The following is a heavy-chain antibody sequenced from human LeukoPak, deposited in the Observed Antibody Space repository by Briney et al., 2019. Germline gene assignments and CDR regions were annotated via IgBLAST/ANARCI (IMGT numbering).Heavy chain of an antibody. CDR2: VYHSGST. CDR1: GGSISSSNW. J-gene: IGHJ4*02. D-gene: IGHD2-15*01. Sequence: PSETLSLTCAVSGGSISSSNWWSWVRQPPGKGLEWIGEVYHSGSTNYNPSLNSRVSISVDKSKNQFSLKLSSVTAADTAVYYCARARRVVVGAPYYFDYWGQGTLVTVSS. CDR3: ARARRVVVGAPYYFDY. V-gene: IGHV4-4*02.